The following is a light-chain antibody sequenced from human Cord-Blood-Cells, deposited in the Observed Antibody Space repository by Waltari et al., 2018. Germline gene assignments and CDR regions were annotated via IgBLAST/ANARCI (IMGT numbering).Light chain of an antibody. Sequence: QSALTQPASVSGSPGQSITISCTGTSSDVGGYNYFSWYQQHPGKAPKPRIYEVSNRPSGVSNRFSGSKSGNTASLTISGLQAEDEADYYCSSYTSSSLAFGGGTKLTVL. CDR3: SSYTSSSLA. J-gene: IGLJ2*01. V-gene: IGLV2-14*01. CDR1: SSDVGGYNY. CDR2: EVS.